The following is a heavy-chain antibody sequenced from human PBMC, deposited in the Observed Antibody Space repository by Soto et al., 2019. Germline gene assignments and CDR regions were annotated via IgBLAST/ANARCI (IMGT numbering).Heavy chain of an antibody. CDR1: GFTFSRFW. Sequence: GGSLRLSCVASGFTFSRFWMSWVRQAPGKGLEWVANIKEDGSEKYYADSMKGRFTISRDNGKNSLYLQMNSLRAEDTAVYYCARRKSAHYGMDVWGQGTTVTVSS. D-gene: IGHD6-6*01. CDR3: ARRKSAHYGMDV. CDR2: IKEDGSEK. V-gene: IGHV3-7*03. J-gene: IGHJ6*02.